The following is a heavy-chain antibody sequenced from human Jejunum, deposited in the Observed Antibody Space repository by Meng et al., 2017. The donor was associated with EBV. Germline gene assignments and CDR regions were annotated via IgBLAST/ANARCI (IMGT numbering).Heavy chain of an antibody. Sequence: QVQLQESGPGLVKPSGTLSLTCAVSGDSTSSGHWWSWVRQPPGKGLEWIGEMHPGGSTNYNPSLKSRVTISVDNSKNQFSLKLTSVTAADTAVYYCAKSNDYSLNSWGQGTLVTVSS. V-gene: IGHV4-4*02. J-gene: IGHJ4*02. CDR3: AKSNDYSLNS. D-gene: IGHD4-11*01. CDR2: MHPGGST. CDR1: GDSTSSGHW.